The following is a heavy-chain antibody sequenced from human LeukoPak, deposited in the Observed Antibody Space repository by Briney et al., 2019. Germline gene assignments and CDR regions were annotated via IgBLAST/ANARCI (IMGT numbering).Heavy chain of an antibody. V-gene: IGHV4-59*01. CDR3: ARDRNYYFDY. CDR1: GGSISSYY. Sequence: SETLSLTCTVSGGSISSYYWSWLRQPPGKGLEWIGYIYYSGSTNYNPSHKSRVTISVDTSKNQFSLKLTSVTAADTAVYYCARDRNYYFDYWGQGTLVTVSS. J-gene: IGHJ4*02. CDR2: IYYSGST.